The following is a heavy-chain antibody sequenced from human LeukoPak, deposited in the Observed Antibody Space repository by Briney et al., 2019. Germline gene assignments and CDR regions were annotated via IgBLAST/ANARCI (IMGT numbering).Heavy chain of an antibody. CDR3: ARAQSSSSSSPWFDP. D-gene: IGHD6-13*01. V-gene: IGHV1-46*01. CDR1: GYTFTSYA. CDR2: INPSGGST. Sequence: ASVKVSCKASGYTFTSYAMNWVRQAPGQGLEWMGIINPSGGSTSYAQKFQGRVTMTRDMSTSTVYMELSSLRSEDTAVYYCARAQSSSSSSPWFDPWGQGTLVTVSS. J-gene: IGHJ5*02.